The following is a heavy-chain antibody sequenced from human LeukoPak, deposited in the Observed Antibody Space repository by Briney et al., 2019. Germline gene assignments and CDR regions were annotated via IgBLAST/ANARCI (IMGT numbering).Heavy chain of an antibody. J-gene: IGHJ4*02. Sequence: GGSLRLSCAASGLTFSSHWMHWVRQAPGKGLVWVSRITNDGSSTTYADSVKGRFTISRDNAKNMLYLQVNSLRAEDTAVYYCAREWELPNYFDYWGQGTLVTVSS. CDR1: GLTFSSHW. CDR3: AREWELPNYFDY. CDR2: ITNDGSST. V-gene: IGHV3-74*01. D-gene: IGHD1-26*01.